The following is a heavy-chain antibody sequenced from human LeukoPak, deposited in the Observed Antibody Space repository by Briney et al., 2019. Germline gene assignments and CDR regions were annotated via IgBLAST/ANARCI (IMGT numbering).Heavy chain of an antibody. D-gene: IGHD2-2*01. CDR2: IFPDDSDT. J-gene: IGHJ4*02. Sequence: GESLKISCRGSGYTFSGYWIAWVRQMPGKGLEWMGIIFPDDSDTTYSPSFQGQVTMSADKSISTAYLQWSSLKASDTAMYYCARQNRYCSSTNCYGGLDYWGQGSLVTVSS. CDR3: ARQNRYCSSTNCYGGLDY. CDR1: GYTFSGYW. V-gene: IGHV5-51*01.